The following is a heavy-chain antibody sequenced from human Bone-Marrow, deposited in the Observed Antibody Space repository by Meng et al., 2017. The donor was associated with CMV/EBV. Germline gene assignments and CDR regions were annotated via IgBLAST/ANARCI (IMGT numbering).Heavy chain of an antibody. CDR3: ARGWYYYGMDV. V-gene: IGHV4-59*10. CDR1: GGSFSGYY. CDR2: IYTSGST. J-gene: IGHJ6*02. Sequence: SETLSLTCAVYGGSFSGYYWSWIRQPPGKGLEWIGRIYTSGSTNYNPSLKSRVTMSVDTSKNQFSLKLSSVTAADTAVYYCARGWYYYGMDVWGQGTTVTVSS.